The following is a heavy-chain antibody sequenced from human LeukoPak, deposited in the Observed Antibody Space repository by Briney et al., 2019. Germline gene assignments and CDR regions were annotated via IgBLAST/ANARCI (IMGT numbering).Heavy chain of an antibody. V-gene: IGHV1-18*01. CDR2: ISAYNGNT. Sequence: ASVKVSCKASGYTFTSYGISWVRQAPGQGLEWMGWISAYNGNTNYAQKPQGRVTMTTDTSTSTAYMELRSLRSDDTAVYYCARTGCSGGSCYPASNYWGQGTLVTVSS. D-gene: IGHD2-15*01. CDR1: GYTFTSYG. CDR3: ARTGCSGGSCYPASNY. J-gene: IGHJ4*02.